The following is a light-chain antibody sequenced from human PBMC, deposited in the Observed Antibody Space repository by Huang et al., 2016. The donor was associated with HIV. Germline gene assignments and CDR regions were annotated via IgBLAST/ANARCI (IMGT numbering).Light chain of an antibody. J-gene: IGKJ4*01. CDR1: QSVKTF. CDR2: DAS. V-gene: IGKV3-11*01. CDR3: QQRDNWLT. Sequence: IVLTQSPVTLSLAPGQRATLACRASQSVKTFLAWYQQKPGQAPRLLIHDASKRAPGVPSRFSGSGSGTAVTLTINSLEPEDFAIYYCQQRDNWLTFGGGTTVEI.